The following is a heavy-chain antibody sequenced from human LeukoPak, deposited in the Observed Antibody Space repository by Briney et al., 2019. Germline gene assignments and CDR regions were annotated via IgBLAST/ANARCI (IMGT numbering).Heavy chain of an antibody. D-gene: IGHD2-2*03. CDR3: AKSRGKTKMDYYFDY. CDR1: GFTFDDYA. V-gene: IGHV3-43D*03. J-gene: IGHJ4*02. Sequence: PGGSLRLSCAASGFTFDDYAMHWVRQAPGKGLERVSLISWDGGSTYYADSVKGRFTISRDNSKNSLYLQMNSLRAEDTALYYCAKSRGKTKMDYYFDYWGQGTLVTVSS. CDR2: ISWDGGST.